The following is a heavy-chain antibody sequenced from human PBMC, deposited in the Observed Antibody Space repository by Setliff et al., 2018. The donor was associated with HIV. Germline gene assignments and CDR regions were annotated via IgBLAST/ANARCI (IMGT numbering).Heavy chain of an antibody. J-gene: IGHJ6*03. CDR2: IYATGST. V-gene: IGHV4-4*07. D-gene: IGHD2-15*01. CDR3: ALTGHRLLRGYMDV. CDR1: DGSVSNQY. Sequence: PSETLSLTCIVSDGSVSNQYWSWIRQTAGKGLEWIGRIYATGSTNYNPSLKSRVTMSLDTSKKHFSLNLKSVTAADTAVYYCALTGHRLLRGYMDVWGKGTTVTVSS.